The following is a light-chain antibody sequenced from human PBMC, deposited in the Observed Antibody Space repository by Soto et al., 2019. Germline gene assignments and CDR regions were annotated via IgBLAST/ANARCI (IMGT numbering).Light chain of an antibody. Sequence: QSALTQPPSVSGSPGQSVTISCTGTSSDVGSYNGVSWYQQPPGTAPKLMIYDVINRPSGVPDRFSGSKSGNTASLTISGLQAEDEADYYCSSYTTSSTYVFGTGTKVTVL. CDR1: SSDVGSYNG. CDR3: SSYTTSSTYV. V-gene: IGLV2-18*02. J-gene: IGLJ1*01. CDR2: DVI.